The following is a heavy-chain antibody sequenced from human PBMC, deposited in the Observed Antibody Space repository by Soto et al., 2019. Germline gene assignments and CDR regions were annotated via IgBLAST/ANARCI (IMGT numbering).Heavy chain of an antibody. CDR1: GGSINSGDYY. Sequence: SETLSLTCTVSGGSINSGDYYWTWVRQPPGKGLEGSGNIFHSGSTYYTPSLQSRVTISLDTSKNHFSLKLSPVTPADTAVYYCARDRDYGSGTYYNFYSGMDVWGQGTTVTVS. J-gene: IGHJ6*02. CDR3: ARDRDYGSGTYYNFYSGMDV. D-gene: IGHD3-10*01. V-gene: IGHV4-30-4*01. CDR2: IFHSGST.